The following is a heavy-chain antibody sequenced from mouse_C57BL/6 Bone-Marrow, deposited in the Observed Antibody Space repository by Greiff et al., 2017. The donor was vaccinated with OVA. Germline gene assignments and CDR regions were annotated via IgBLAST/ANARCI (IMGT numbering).Heavy chain of an antibody. V-gene: IGHV5-4*01. CDR3: ARENYGSYAMDY. J-gene: IGHJ4*01. CDR2: ISDGGSYT. D-gene: IGHD1-1*01. Sequence: EVKVVESGGGLVKPGGSLKLSCAASGFTFSSYAMSWVRQTPEKRLEWVATISDGGSYTYYPDNVKGRFTISRDNAKNNLYLQMSQLKSEDTAMYYCARENYGSYAMDYWGQGTSVTVSS. CDR1: GFTFSSYA.